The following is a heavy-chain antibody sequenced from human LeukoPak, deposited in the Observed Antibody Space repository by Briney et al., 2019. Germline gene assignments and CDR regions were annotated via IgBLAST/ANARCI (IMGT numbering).Heavy chain of an antibody. Sequence: GGSLTLSCAASGFTFSNHNMNWVRQAPGKGLEWVSSISSNSNYIYYADSVKGRFTISSDNAKNSLYMQMNSLRVDDSAVYFCARDARSSSWGGYWGQGTLVTVSS. V-gene: IGHV3-21*01. CDR3: ARDARSSSWGGY. J-gene: IGHJ4*02. D-gene: IGHD6-13*01. CDR1: GFTFSNHN. CDR2: ISSNSNYI.